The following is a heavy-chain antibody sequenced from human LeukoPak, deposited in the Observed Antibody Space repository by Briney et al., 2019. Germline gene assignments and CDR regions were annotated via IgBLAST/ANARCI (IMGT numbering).Heavy chain of an antibody. D-gene: IGHD6-13*01. CDR1: GFTFNTYA. CDR3: ARGGDSSTWYYYFDY. CDR2: ISYDGGNK. Sequence: PGGSLRLSCAASGFTFNTYAIHWVRQAPGKGREWVAVISYDGGNKYYGDSVKGRFTISRDNSKNTLYLQMNSLKVEDTAVYYCARGGDSSTWYYYFDYWGQGTLVTVSS. J-gene: IGHJ4*02. V-gene: IGHV3-30-3*01.